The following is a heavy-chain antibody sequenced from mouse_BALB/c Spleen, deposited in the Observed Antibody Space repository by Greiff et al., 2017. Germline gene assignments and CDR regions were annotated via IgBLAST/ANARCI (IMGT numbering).Heavy chain of an antibody. Sequence: DVQLQESGPGLVKPSQSLSLTCTVTGYSITSDYAWNWIRQFPGNKLEWMGYISYSGSTSYNPSLKSRISITRDTSKNQFFLQLNSVTTEDTATYYCARHDYGYFAMDYWGQGTSVTVSS. CDR3: ARHDYGYFAMDY. V-gene: IGHV3-2*02. CDR2: ISYSGST. J-gene: IGHJ4*01. D-gene: IGHD1-2*01. CDR1: GYSITSDYA.